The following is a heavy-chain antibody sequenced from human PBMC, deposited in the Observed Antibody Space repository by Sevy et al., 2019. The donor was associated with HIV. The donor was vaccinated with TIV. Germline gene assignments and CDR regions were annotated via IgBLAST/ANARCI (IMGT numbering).Heavy chain of an antibody. Sequence: SCAASGFTFSSYGMHWVRQAPGKGLEWVAVISYDGSNKYYADSVKGRFTISRDNSKNTLYLQMNSLRAEDTAVYYCAKASYDGSGLFDYWGQGTLVTVSS. CDR2: ISYDGSNK. V-gene: IGHV3-30*18. CDR1: GFTFSSYG. D-gene: IGHD3-22*01. CDR3: AKASYDGSGLFDY. J-gene: IGHJ4*02.